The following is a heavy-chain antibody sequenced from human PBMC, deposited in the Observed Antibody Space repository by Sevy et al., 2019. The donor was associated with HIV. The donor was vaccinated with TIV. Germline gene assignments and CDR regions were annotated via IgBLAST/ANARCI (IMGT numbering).Heavy chain of an antibody. CDR2: ISAYSGNT. J-gene: IGHJ6*02. CDR1: GYTFTSYG. Sequence: ASVKVSCKASGYTFTSYGINWVRQAPGQGLEWMGWISAYSGNTNYAQNLQGRVTMTTDTFTSTAYMELRSLTSDDTAVYYCARDQYDSSGYYYSYYGRDVWGQGTTVTVSS. D-gene: IGHD3-22*01. CDR3: ARDQYDSSGYYYSYYGRDV. V-gene: IGHV1-18*01.